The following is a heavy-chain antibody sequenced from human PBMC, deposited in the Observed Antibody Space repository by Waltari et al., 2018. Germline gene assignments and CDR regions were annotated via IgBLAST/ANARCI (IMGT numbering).Heavy chain of an antibody. CDR2: IYWNDDK. Sequence: GFSLSTSGVGVGWIRQPPGKALEWLALIYWNDDKRYSPSLKSRLTITKDTSKNQVVLTMTNMDPVDTATYYCAHTVSDQTQGDAFDIWGQGTMVTVSS. V-gene: IGHV2-5*01. J-gene: IGHJ3*02. D-gene: IGHD2-21*01. CDR3: AHTVSDQTQGDAFDI. CDR1: GFSLSTSGVG.